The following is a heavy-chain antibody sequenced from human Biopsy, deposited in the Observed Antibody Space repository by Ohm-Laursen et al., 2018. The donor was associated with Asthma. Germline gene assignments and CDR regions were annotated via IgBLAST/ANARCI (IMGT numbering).Heavy chain of an antibody. CDR3: ARCQVGYSSGWSLLLKKIYYSGMDV. CDR1: GGTFSNFA. Sequence: ASVKVSCQAPGGTFSNFAINWVRQAPGQGLEWLGGIMTVLGTTNYVQKFQGRVTITADESTSTAYMEVTSLRSEDTAIYYCARCQVGYSSGWSLLLKKIYYSGMDVWGQGTAVTVSS. D-gene: IGHD6-19*01. V-gene: IGHV1-69*13. J-gene: IGHJ6*02. CDR2: IMTVLGTT.